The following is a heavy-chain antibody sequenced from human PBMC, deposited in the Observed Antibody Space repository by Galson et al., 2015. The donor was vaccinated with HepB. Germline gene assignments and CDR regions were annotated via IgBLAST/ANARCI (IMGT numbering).Heavy chain of an antibody. V-gene: IGHV1-18*01. CDR2: ISAYNGNT. CDR1: GYTFTSYG. CDR3: ARDRPGTTVTTFDY. J-gene: IGHJ4*02. Sequence: SVKVSCKASGYTFTSYGISWVRQAPGQGLEWMGWISAYNGNTNYAQKLQGRVTMTTDTSTSTAYMELRSLRSDDTAVYYCARDRPGTTVTTFDYWGQGTLVTVSS. D-gene: IGHD4-17*01.